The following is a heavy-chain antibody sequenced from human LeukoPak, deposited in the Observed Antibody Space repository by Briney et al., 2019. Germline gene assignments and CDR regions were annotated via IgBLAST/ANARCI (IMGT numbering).Heavy chain of an antibody. J-gene: IGHJ4*02. Sequence: GGSLRLSCAASGFTFSSYAMSWVRQAPGKGLEWVSAISGSGGSTYYADSVKGRFTISRDKSKNTLYLQMNSLRAEDTAVYYCAKDLRYSSGWYFDYWGQGTLVTVSS. D-gene: IGHD6-19*01. CDR3: AKDLRYSSGWYFDY. CDR2: ISGSGGST. CDR1: GFTFSSYA. V-gene: IGHV3-23*01.